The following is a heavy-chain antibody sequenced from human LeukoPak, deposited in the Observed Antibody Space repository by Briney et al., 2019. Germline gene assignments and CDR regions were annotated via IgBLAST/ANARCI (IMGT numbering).Heavy chain of an antibody. Sequence: GRSLRLSCAASGFTFSSYGMHWVRQAPGKGLEWLAAIWYDGSHKYNADSVKGRFTISRDNSKNTLYLQMNSLRAEDTAVYYCTKVQREIEPFMDVWGKGTTVTVSS. CDR2: IWYDGSHK. CDR3: TKVQREIEPFMDV. V-gene: IGHV3-33*06. J-gene: IGHJ6*03. D-gene: IGHD2/OR15-2a*01. CDR1: GFTFSSYG.